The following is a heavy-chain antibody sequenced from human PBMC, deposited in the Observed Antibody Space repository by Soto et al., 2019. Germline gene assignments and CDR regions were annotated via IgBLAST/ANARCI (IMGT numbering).Heavy chain of an antibody. CDR3: ARDWYYDFWSGYYNGLRKGWFDP. Sequence: PSETLSLTCAVYGGSFSGYYWSWIRQPPGKGLEWIGEINHSGSTNYNPSLKSRVTISVDTSKNQFSMKLSSVTAADTAVYYCARDWYYDFWSGYYNGLRKGWFDPWGQGTLVTVSS. V-gene: IGHV4-34*01. CDR2: INHSGST. J-gene: IGHJ5*02. CDR1: GGSFSGYY. D-gene: IGHD3-3*01.